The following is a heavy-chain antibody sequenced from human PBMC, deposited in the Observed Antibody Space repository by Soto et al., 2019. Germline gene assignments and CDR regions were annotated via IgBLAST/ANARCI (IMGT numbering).Heavy chain of an antibody. D-gene: IGHD1-26*01. J-gene: IGHJ4*02. CDR2: IYYSGST. Sequence: PSETLSLTCTVSGGSISSSSYYWGWIRQPPGKGLEWIGSIYYSGSTYYNPSLKSRVTISVDTSKNQFSLKLSSVTAADTAVYYCARSLPMATRATAWFDYWGQGTLVTVSS. V-gene: IGHV4-39*07. CDR1: GGSISSSSYY. CDR3: ARSLPMATRATAWFDY.